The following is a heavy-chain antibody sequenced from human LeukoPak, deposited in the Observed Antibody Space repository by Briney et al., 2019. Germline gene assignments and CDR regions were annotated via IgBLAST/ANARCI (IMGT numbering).Heavy chain of an antibody. CDR2: INPDSGGT. Sequence: GASVEVSCKASGYTFPAYYMHWVRQAPGQGLDWLGWINPDSGGTNYAQKFQGRATMTRDPSISTAYMELSWLRSDDTAMYYCATSRAQTLAYCGGDCYSGFDYWGQGTLVSVSS. V-gene: IGHV1-2*02. CDR1: GYTFPAYY. D-gene: IGHD2-21*02. CDR3: ATSRAQTLAYCGGDCYSGFDY. J-gene: IGHJ4*02.